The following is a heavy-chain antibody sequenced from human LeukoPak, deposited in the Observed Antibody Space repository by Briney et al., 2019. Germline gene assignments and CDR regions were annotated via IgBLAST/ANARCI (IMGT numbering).Heavy chain of an antibody. V-gene: IGHV4-59*01. Sequence: KPSETLSFTCTVSGDSISSYYWSWIRQPPGKGREWIGYIYYSGSTNYNPSLKSRVTISVDTSKNQFSLKLSSVTAAYTAAYYCARGYYGDYHAFDIWGQGTMVTVSS. CDR1: GDSISSYY. CDR3: ARGYYGDYHAFDI. J-gene: IGHJ3*02. CDR2: IYYSGST. D-gene: IGHD4-17*01.